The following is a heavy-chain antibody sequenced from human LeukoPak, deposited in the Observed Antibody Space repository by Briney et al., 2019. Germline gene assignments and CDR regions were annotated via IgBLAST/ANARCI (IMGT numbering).Heavy chain of an antibody. CDR1: RFTFSNYD. D-gene: IGHD6-13*01. CDR2: ISNSGSSK. V-gene: IGHV3-23*01. J-gene: IGHJ4*02. Sequence: PGGSLRLSCVASRFTFSNYDMRWVRQAPGKGLEWVSGISNSGSSKDYADSVKGRFTISRDNSENIVYLQMDSLRAEDTAVYYCARSSAWYYFDYWGQGTLVTVSS. CDR3: ARSSAWYYFDY.